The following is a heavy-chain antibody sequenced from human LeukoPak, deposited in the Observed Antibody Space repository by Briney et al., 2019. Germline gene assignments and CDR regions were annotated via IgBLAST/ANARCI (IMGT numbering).Heavy chain of an antibody. V-gene: IGHV3-64*01. CDR1: GFTFSSYA. CDR3: ARGGATTLFDY. D-gene: IGHD1-26*01. CDR2: ITSNGDKT. Sequence: GGSLRLSCAASGFTFSSYAMPWVRQAPGKGLEYVSAITSNGDKTYYGNSVKGRFTISRDNSKNTLYLQMGSLRIEDMAVYYCARGGATTLFDYWGQGTLVTVSS. J-gene: IGHJ4*02.